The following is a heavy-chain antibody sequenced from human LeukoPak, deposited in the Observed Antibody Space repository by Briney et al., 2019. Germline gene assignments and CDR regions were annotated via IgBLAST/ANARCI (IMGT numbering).Heavy chain of an antibody. CDR1: GITFSKAW. J-gene: IGHJ4*02. D-gene: IGHD2-2*02. CDR3: TTYTTGSFTY. Sequence: GGSLRLSCAASGITFSKAWMNWVRQAPGQGLEWVGRIKTKTDGGTPDYAAPVKGRSTISRDDSENTLYLHMDSLKTEDTAVYFCTTYTTGSFTYWGQGTLVAVSS. CDR2: IKTKTDGGTP. V-gene: IGHV3-15*01.